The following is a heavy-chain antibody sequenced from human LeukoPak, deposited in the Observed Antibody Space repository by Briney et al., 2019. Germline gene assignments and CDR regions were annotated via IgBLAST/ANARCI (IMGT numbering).Heavy chain of an antibody. Sequence: GGSLRLSCAASGFTFSTYVMHWVRQTPDKGLEWVAVISFDGSNKYYADSVKGRFTISRDNSRNTLYLQMDSLRTEDTAVYYCARERYYFDYWGQGTLVTASS. CDR1: GFTFSTYV. J-gene: IGHJ4*02. CDR3: ARERYYFDY. V-gene: IGHV3-30*04. CDR2: ISFDGSNK.